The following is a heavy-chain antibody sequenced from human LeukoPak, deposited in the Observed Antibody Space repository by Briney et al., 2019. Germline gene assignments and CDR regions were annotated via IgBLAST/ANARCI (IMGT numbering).Heavy chain of an antibody. Sequence: GGSLRLSCAASGFTFTSYAMHWVRQAPGQGLEYVSAISSNGGSTYYANSVKGRFTISRDTSKNTLYLQMGSVRAEDMAVYYCARDAGDGDYVYWGQGTLVTVSS. J-gene: IGHJ4*02. CDR1: GFTFTSYA. D-gene: IGHD4-17*01. V-gene: IGHV3-64*01. CDR2: ISSNGGST. CDR3: ARDAGDGDYVY.